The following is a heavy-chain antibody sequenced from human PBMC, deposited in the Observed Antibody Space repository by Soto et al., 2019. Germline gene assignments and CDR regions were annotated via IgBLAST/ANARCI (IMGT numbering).Heavy chain of an antibody. CDR1: GGTFSSYA. CDR2: IIPIFGTA. J-gene: IGHJ4*02. CDR3: ARGGGAGGLGRKASFDY. V-gene: IGHV1-69*06. D-gene: IGHD7-27*01. Sequence: QVQLVQSGAEVKKPGSSVKVSCKASGGTFSSYAISWVRQAPGQGLEWMGGIIPIFGTANYAQKFQGRVTITADKSTSTAYMERSSLRSEDRAVYYCARGGGAGGLGRKASFDYWGQGTLVTVSS.